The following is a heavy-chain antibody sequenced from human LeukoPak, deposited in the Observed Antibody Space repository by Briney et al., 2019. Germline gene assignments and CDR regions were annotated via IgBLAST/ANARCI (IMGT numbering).Heavy chain of an antibody. CDR1: GGSISSSPYY. V-gene: IGHV4-39*01. CDR3: ARHRGSPYSGSYYYFDY. J-gene: IGHJ4*02. Sequence: SETLSLTCTVSGGSISSSPYYWAWIRQPPGKGLEWIGSIYYSGSTYYNPSLKSRVTISVDTSKNQFSLKLSSVTAADTTVYYCARHRGSPYSGSYYYFDYWGQRTLVTVSS. CDR2: IYYSGST. D-gene: IGHD1-26*01.